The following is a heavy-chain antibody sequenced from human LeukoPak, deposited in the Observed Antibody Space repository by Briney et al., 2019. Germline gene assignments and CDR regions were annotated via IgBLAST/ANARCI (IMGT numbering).Heavy chain of an antibody. D-gene: IGHD2-2*01. J-gene: IGHJ5*02. V-gene: IGHV4-59*01. Sequence: SETLSLTCTVSGGSLSTYYWSWIRHPPGKGLEWIGYIYNSGSTNYNPSLRSRVTRSVDPPKNQFSLKLSSLPATEPAVYYWGGEIYQLRNWGWFDPWGQGTLVTVSS. CDR1: GGSLSTYY. CDR3: GGEIYQLRNWGWFDP. CDR2: IYNSGST.